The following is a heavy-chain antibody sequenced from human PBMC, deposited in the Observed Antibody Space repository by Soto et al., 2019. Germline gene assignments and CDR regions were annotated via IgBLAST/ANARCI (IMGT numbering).Heavy chain of an antibody. Sequence: QVQLVQSGAEVKKPGASVKVSCKASGYTFTSYYMHWVRQAPGQGLEWMGIINPSGGSTSYAQKFQGRVTMTRDTSTSTVYMELSSLRSEDTAVYYCARDAAVVVVAATPSAFDIWGQGTMVTVSS. V-gene: IGHV1-46*01. D-gene: IGHD2-15*01. CDR2: INPSGGST. J-gene: IGHJ3*02. CDR1: GYTFTSYY. CDR3: ARDAAVVVVAATPSAFDI.